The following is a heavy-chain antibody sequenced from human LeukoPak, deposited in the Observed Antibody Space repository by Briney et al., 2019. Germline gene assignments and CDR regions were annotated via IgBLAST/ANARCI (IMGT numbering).Heavy chain of an antibody. D-gene: IGHD3-3*01. V-gene: IGHV3-23*01. J-gene: IGHJ4*02. CDR3: LAQRSGFPHVDH. Sequence: GGSLRLXCAASGFTFSDFAMSWVRQVSGKGLEFVSIMTGSGTRTYYIDSVKGRFTISRDNSKNTVYLQMNSLTAGDSALYYCLAQRSGFPHVDHWGQGTHVTVSS. CDR1: GFTFSDFA. CDR2: MTGSGTRT.